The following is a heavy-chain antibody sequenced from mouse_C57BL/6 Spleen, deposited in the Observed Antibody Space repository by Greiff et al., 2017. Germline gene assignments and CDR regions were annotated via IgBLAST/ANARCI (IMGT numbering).Heavy chain of an antibody. V-gene: IGHV1-69*01. CDR2: IDPSDSYT. D-gene: IGHD2-5*01. Sequence: VQLQQPGAELVMPGASVKLSCKASGYTFTSYWMHWVKQRPGQGLEWIGEIDPSDSYTNYNQKFKGKSTLTVDKSSSTAYMQLSSLTSEDSAVYYCARRSNYVGYAMDYWGQGTSVTVSS. CDR1: GYTFTSYW. J-gene: IGHJ4*01. CDR3: ARRSNYVGYAMDY.